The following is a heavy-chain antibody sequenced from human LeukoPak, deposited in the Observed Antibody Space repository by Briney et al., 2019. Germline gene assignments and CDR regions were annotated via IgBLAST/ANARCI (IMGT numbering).Heavy chain of an antibody. J-gene: IGHJ6*02. CDR3: ARDNFDYARWMDV. CDR1: GFTFSSYA. V-gene: IGHV3-48*04. Sequence: GGSLRLSCAASGFTFSSYAMHWVRQAPGKGLEWVSYISSSGSTIYYADSVKGRFTISRDNAKNSLYLQMNSLRAGDTAVYYCARDNFDYARWMDVWGQGTTVTVSS. D-gene: IGHD3-16*01. CDR2: ISSSGSTI.